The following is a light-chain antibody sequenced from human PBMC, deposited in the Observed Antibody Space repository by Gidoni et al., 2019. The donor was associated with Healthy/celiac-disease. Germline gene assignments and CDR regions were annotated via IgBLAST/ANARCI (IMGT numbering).Light chain of an antibody. V-gene: IGLV3-1*01. Sequence: SYEPTQPPSVSVSPGQTASITCSGDKLGDKYACWYQQKPGQPPVLVIYQDSKRPSGIPERFSGSNSGNTATLTISGTQAMDEADYYCQAWDSSTVVFGGGTKLTVL. J-gene: IGLJ2*01. CDR2: QDS. CDR3: QAWDSSTVV. CDR1: KLGDKY.